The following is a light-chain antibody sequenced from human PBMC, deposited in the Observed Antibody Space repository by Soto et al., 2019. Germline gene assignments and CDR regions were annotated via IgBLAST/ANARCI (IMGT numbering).Light chain of an antibody. J-gene: IGLJ1*01. V-gene: IGLV2-14*01. Sequence: QSVLTPPASVSGSPGQSITISCTGTNSDVGGYNYVSWYQQHPGKAPKLMIYDVSNRPSGVSNRFSGSKSGNTASLTISGLQAEDEADYYCSSYTSSSTPLYVFGTGTKVTVL. CDR2: DVS. CDR1: NSDVGGYNY. CDR3: SSYTSSSTPLYV.